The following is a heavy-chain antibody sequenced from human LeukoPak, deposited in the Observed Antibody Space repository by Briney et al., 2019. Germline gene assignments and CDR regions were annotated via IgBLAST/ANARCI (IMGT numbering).Heavy chain of an antibody. D-gene: IGHD7-27*01. V-gene: IGHV1-2*02. CDR1: GYTFTGYY. Sequence: ASVKVSCKASGYTFTGYYMHWVRQAPGQGLEWMGWINPNSGGTNYAQKFQGRVTMTRDTSISTAYMELSRLRSDDTAVYYCAGVHPLSYWGYYYMDVWGKGTTVTVSS. CDR3: AGVHPLSYWGYYYMDV. J-gene: IGHJ6*03. CDR2: INPNSGGT.